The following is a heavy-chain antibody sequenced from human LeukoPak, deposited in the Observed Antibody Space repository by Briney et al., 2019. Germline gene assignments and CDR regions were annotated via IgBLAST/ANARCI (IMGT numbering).Heavy chain of an antibody. CDR1: GGSFSGYY. D-gene: IGHD3-10*01. V-gene: IGHV4-34*01. CDR2: INHSGST. CDR3: ARGKEVITMLRGLKPGYYFDY. Sequence: SETLSLTCAVYGGSFSGYYWSRIRQPPGKGLEWIGEINHSGSTNYNPSLKSRVTISVDTSKNQFSLKLNSVTAADTAVYYCARGKEVITMLRGLKPGYYFDYWGQGTLVTVSS. J-gene: IGHJ4*02.